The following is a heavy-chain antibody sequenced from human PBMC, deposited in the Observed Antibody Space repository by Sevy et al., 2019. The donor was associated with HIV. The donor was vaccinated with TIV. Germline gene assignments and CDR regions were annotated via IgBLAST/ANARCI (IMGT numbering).Heavy chain of an antibody. CDR1: GFTFSNAW. D-gene: IGHD3-3*02. J-gene: IGHJ4*02. CDR3: THSMFDATSY. V-gene: IGHV3-15*01. CDR2: IKSKTDGGTT. Sequence: GGSLRLSCVASGFTFSNAWMSWVRQAPGKGLEWVGRIKSKTDGGTTDYAAPVKGRLTISRDDSKNTLYLQMNSLKTEDTAVYYCTHSMFDATSYWGQGTLVTVSS.